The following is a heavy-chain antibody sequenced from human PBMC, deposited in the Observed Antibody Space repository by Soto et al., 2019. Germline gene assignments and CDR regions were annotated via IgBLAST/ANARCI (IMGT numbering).Heavy chain of an antibody. CDR3: ERRKLGNVFDI. CDR1: GASITSPFSS. Sequence: SETLSLSCIVWGASITSPFSSWARVRQPPRKSLEWIGYIYQNGNTYYNPSVKGRVTIQVDRANDQFSLSLQAVTAADTAVYFWERRKLGNVFDIWGPGPLVTVPQ. V-gene: IGHV4-30-2*01. J-gene: IGHJ4*03. CDR2: IYQNGNT. D-gene: IGHD3-16*01.